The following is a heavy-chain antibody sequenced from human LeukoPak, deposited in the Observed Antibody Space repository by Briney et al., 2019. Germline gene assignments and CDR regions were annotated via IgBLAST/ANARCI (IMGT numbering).Heavy chain of an antibody. V-gene: IGHV3-48*03. D-gene: IGHD6-19*01. Sequence: GGSLRLSCAASGFMFRSFEMYWVRQAPGKGLEWAAYISSGASTIYYADSVKGRFTISRDDAKNSLFLQMNSLRAEDTAIYYCALLAVASDFDYWGQGTLVTVSS. CDR3: ALLAVASDFDY. CDR1: GFMFRSFE. J-gene: IGHJ4*02. CDR2: ISSGASTI.